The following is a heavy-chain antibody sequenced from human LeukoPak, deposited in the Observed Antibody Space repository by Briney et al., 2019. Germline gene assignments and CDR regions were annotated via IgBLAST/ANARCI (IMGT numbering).Heavy chain of an antibody. V-gene: IGHV3-43*02. Sequence: PGGSLRLSCAASGFTLRDYAIHWVRQAPGKGLEWGSLSLINNDGHKTYYADSVKGRFTISRDNSRNSLYLQMNSLTIEDTALYFCTKGLRSGTYYNIFDYWSQGTLVTVS. D-gene: IGHD3-10*01. CDR1: GFTLRDYA. J-gene: IGHJ4*02. CDR3: TKGLRSGTYYNIFDY. CDR2: INNDGHKT.